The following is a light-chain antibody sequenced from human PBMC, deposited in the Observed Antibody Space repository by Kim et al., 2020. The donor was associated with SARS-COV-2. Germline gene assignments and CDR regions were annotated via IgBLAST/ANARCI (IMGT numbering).Light chain of an antibody. CDR2: AAS. V-gene: IGKV1-39*01. CDR3: QQSYSTPSYT. Sequence: ASVGDRVTITCRASQNINTCLNWYQQKPGKAPRLLIYAASSLHSGVPSRFSGSGSGTAFTLTIASLQPEDIATYYCQQSYSTPSYTFGQGTKLEI. J-gene: IGKJ2*01. CDR1: QNINTC.